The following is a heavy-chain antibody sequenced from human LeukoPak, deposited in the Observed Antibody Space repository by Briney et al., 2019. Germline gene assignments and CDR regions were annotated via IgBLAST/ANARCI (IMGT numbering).Heavy chain of an antibody. CDR3: ARGNSGSYYGFDY. V-gene: IGHV4-59*01. CDR2: IYYTGST. Sequence: SETLSLTCTVSGGSLSSYYWSWIRQPPGKGLEWIGYIYYTGSTNYNPSLKSRVSVDTSKNQFSLKLSSVTAADTAVYYCARGNSGSYYGFDYWGQGTLVTVSS. CDR1: GGSLSSYY. D-gene: IGHD1-26*01. J-gene: IGHJ4*02.